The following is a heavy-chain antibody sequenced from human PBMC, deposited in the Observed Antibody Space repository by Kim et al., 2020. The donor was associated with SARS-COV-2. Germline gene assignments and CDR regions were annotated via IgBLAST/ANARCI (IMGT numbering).Heavy chain of an antibody. J-gene: IGHJ4*02. D-gene: IGHD2-15*01. CDR2: IKYDESER. CDR1: GFSFSNYW. V-gene: IGHV3-7*01. Sequence: GGSLRLSCIASGFSFSNYWMAWVRQAPGKGPAWVANIKYDESERYYVDSVKGRFIISRDNGKRSPYLQMDSLRAEDTALSYCARDVGGNLENWGQGTLVTVSS. CDR3: ARDVGGNLEN.